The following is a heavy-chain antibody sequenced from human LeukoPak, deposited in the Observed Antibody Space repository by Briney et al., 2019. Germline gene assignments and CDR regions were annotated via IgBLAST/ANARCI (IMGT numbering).Heavy chain of an antibody. Sequence: SETLSLTRTVPGGSISLSNYYWGWIRQPPGKGLEWIASIYYSGSTHYNPSLKSRVTISVDTSKNQFSLKLSSVTAADTAVYYCASYDFSVLRFLSVWGKGTTVTVSS. J-gene: IGHJ6*04. CDR1: GGSISLSNYY. D-gene: IGHD3-3*01. V-gene: IGHV4-39*01. CDR3: ASYDFSVLRFLSV. CDR2: IYYSGST.